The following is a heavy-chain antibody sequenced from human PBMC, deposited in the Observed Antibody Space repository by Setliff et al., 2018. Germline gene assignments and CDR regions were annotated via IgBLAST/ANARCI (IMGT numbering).Heavy chain of an antibody. J-gene: IGHJ4*02. D-gene: IGHD6-19*01. CDR2: IRDKYNSYAI. CDR1: GFTFSRYW. V-gene: IGHV3-73*01. Sequence: PGGSLRLSCAASGFTFSRYWMSWVRQASGKGLEWVGRIRDKYNSYAIAYAASVEGRFTISRDDSKNMAYLQMNSLRTEDTAVYYCTKRSANSSADWGQGTLVTVSS. CDR3: TKRSANSSAD.